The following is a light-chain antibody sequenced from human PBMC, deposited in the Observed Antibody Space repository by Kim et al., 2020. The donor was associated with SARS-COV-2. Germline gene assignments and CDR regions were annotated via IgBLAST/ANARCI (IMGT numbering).Light chain of an antibody. J-gene: IGKJ3*01. CDR3: QKYNSAPFT. Sequence: APGGDRVPITLLASQGISNYFASYQQRPGNVPQPPIYAASTLQSGVPFRFSGGGSGTHFALTISSLQPEDVATYYCQKYNSAPFTVGPGATVDIK. CDR1: QGISNY. CDR2: AAS. V-gene: IGKV1-27*01.